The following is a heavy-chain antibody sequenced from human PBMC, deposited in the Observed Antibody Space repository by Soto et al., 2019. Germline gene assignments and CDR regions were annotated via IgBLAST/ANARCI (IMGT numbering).Heavy chain of an antibody. Sequence: PGGSLRLSCAVSGLTFSTFAMNWVRQAPGGGLEWVSTISVSGAYTYYADSVKGRFTISRDNSKNTVYLKMNSLRAEATAISYCATRRLEPWSRRTSTSLVFWGPGTLDNVSS. CDR3: ATRRLEPWSRRTSTSLVF. J-gene: IGHJ4*02. D-gene: IGHD3-3*01. CDR2: ISVSGAYT. CDR1: GLTFSTFA. V-gene: IGHV3-23*01.